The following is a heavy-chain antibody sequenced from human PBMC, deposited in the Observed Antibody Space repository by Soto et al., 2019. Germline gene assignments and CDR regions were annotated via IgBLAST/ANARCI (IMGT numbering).Heavy chain of an antibody. CDR3: GKYSGSFPVYNGMNL. CDR2: ISATSDAA. V-gene: IGHV3-23*01. CDR1: GFPFSTSA. Sequence: EVQLLESGGGLVQPGGSLRLSCAASGFPFSTSAMHWVGQAPGKGLEWVSIISATSDAAHYAESVKGRFTSSRDNSKNTLYLQMNSLRAEDTAVYYCGKYSGSFPVYNGMNLWGQGTTVTVSS. J-gene: IGHJ6*02. D-gene: IGHD1-26*01.